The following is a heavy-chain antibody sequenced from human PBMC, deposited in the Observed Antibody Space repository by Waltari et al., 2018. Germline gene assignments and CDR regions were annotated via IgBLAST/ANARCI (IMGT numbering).Heavy chain of an antibody. Sequence: DVQLTASGVGLVQPGGSLRLSCEGPGFPFYPFWMTWLRQVPGKGLEWVANIKQDGTEQYFVDSFKGRFTISRDNAKRSLYLQMNNLRVDDTAMYYCARGGGDGQVHHWGQGTLVTVSS. CDR3: ARGGGDGQVHH. J-gene: IGHJ4*02. D-gene: IGHD3-16*01. V-gene: IGHV3-7*03. CDR1: GFPFYPFW. CDR2: IKQDGTEQ.